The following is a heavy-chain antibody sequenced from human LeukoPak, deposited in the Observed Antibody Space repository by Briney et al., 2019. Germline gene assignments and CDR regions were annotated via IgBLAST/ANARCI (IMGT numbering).Heavy chain of an antibody. CDR1: GYTFTNYG. J-gene: IGHJ4*02. CDR3: ARAYVVPAAPDY. Sequence: ASVKVSCKASGYTFTNYGISWVRQAPGQGLELVGWISAYSGNTNYAQKLQGRVTMTTDTSTNTAYMELGSLRFDDTAVYFCARAYVVPAAPDYWGRGTLVTVSS. D-gene: IGHD2-2*01. V-gene: IGHV1-18*01. CDR2: ISAYSGNT.